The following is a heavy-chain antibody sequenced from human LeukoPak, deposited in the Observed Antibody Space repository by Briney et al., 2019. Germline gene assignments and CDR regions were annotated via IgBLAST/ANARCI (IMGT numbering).Heavy chain of an antibody. V-gene: IGHV4-39*07. CDR3: AREMSSAGTTLNYFDY. Sequence: PSGTLSLTCTVSGGSISSSSYYWGWIRQPPGKGLEWIGSIYYSGSTYYNPSLKSRVTISVDTSKNQFSLKLSSVTAADTAVYYCAREMSSAGTTLNYFDYWGQGTLVTVSS. CDR1: GGSISSSSYY. J-gene: IGHJ4*02. CDR2: IYYSGST. D-gene: IGHD1-1*01.